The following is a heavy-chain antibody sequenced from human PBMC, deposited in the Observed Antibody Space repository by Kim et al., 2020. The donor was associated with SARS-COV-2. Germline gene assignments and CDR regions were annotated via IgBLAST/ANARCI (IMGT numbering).Heavy chain of an antibody. CDR1: GGSISTYY. Sequence: SETLSLTCTVSGGSISTYYWSWIRQPPGKGLEWIGYIHYSGSTNYNPSLKSRVTISVDTSKNQFSLKLSSVTAADTAMYYCARDDYDYVWGNSRGTFDIWGQGTMVTVSS. V-gene: IGHV4-59*01. CDR2: IHYSGST. CDR3: ARDDYDYVWGNSRGTFDI. D-gene: IGHD3-16*01. J-gene: IGHJ3*02.